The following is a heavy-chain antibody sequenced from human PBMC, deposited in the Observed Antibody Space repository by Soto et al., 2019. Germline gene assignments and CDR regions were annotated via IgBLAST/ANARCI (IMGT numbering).Heavy chain of an antibody. V-gene: IGHV1-46*01. D-gene: IGHD2-15*01. CDR1: GYTFAMHY. CDR2: INPSYGST. Sequence: QVQLVQSGAEVKKPGASVKISCKTSGYTFAMHYIHWVRQVPGQGLEWMGMINPSYGSTSYVQKFQGRVTITRDTSATTVFLNMSRLTSHDTALFYCAREDGGGGRRHDFWGQGTLVTVSS. J-gene: IGHJ4*02. CDR3: AREDGGGGRRHDF.